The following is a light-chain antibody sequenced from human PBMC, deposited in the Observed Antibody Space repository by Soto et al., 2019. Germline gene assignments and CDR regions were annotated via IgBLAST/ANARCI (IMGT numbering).Light chain of an antibody. V-gene: IGKV3-20*01. CDR1: ENLRTF. CDR3: QQYDSSPT. Sequence: EIVLTQSPATLSLSPGERATLSCRATENLRTFLAWYQQKAGQAPGLLMYGVSSRATGTPDRFSGSGSGTDFTLTISRLEPEDFAVYHCQQYDSSPTFGQGTKVDIK. CDR2: GVS. J-gene: IGKJ1*01.